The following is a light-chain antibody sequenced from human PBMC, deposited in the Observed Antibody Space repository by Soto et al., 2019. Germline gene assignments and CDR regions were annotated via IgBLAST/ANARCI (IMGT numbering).Light chain of an antibody. V-gene: IGLV2-8*01. CDR2: EVS. Sequence: QSALTQPPSASGSPGQSVTISCTGTSSDVGGYNYVSWYQQHPGKAPKLMIYEVSKRPSGVPDRFSGSKSGNTASLTVSGLQAEDEADYYCSSYAGSKSNYVFGTGTKLTVL. J-gene: IGLJ1*01. CDR3: SSYAGSKSNYV. CDR1: SSDVGGYNY.